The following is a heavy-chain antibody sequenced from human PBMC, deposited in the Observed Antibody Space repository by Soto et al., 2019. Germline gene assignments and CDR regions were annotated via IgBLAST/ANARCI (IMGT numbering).Heavy chain of an antibody. V-gene: IGHV3-73*01. CDR2: VRSKAYSSAT. CDR1: GFTFSDAA. CDR3: TRHSVDY. Sequence: EVQLVESGGGLVQPGGSLTLSCAASGFTFSDAAIHWVRQASGKGLEWVGRVRSKAYSSATAYAASVKGRFTISRDDSTNTAYLQMNSLKTEDPAVYYCTRHSVDYWGQGTLVTVSS. J-gene: IGHJ4*02.